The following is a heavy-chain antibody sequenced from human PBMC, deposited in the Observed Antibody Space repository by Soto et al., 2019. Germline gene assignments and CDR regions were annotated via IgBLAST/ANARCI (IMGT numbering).Heavy chain of an antibody. CDR2: IKQDGTEK. CDR3: TTSPHRDSERVFV. V-gene: IGHV3-7*01. CDR1: GSTFSTYW. D-gene: IGHD1-26*01. Sequence: EVQLVESGGSLVQPAGSLRLSCAASGSTFSTYWMSWVRRTPGKGLECVSNIKQDGTEKYSVDPVRGRLTVSRDNAKSSLYLQMNSMRVEDTAVYYCTTSPHRDSERVFVWGQGTAVNVS. J-gene: IGHJ6*02.